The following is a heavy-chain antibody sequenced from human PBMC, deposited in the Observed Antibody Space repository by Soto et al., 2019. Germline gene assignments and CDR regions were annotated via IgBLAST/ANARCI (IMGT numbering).Heavy chain of an antibody. V-gene: IGHV4-34*01. D-gene: IGHD1-26*01. Sequence: QVQLQQWGAGLLKPSETLSLTCAVYGGSFSGYYWSWIRQPLGKGLEWIGEINHSGSTNYNPSLKSRVTISVDTSKNQFSLKLSSVTAADTAVYYCAREAHSGRGYWGQGTLVTVSS. CDR1: GGSFSGYY. CDR3: AREAHSGRGY. J-gene: IGHJ4*02. CDR2: INHSGST.